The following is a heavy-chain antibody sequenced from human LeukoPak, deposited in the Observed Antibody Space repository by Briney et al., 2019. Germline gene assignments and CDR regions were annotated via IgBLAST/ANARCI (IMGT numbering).Heavy chain of an antibody. Sequence: SETLSLTCAVYGGSFSGYYWSWIRQPPGKGLEWIGSIYYSGSTYYDPSLKSRVTISVDTSKNQFSLKLSSVTAADTAVYYCARHLAEGAGFTGTWFDPWGQGTLVTVSS. CDR1: GGSFSGYY. V-gene: IGHV4-34*01. J-gene: IGHJ5*02. D-gene: IGHD1-7*01. CDR2: IYYSGST. CDR3: ARHLAEGAGFTGTWFDP.